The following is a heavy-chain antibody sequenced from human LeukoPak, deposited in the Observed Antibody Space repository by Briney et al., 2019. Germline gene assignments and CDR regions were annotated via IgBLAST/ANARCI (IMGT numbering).Heavy chain of an antibody. CDR1: GGSISSSNW. D-gene: IGHD5-12*01. Sequence: SSGTLSLTCAVSGGSISSSNWWSWVRQPPGKGLEWIGKISHSGSINYNPSFESRVTMSVDKAKNQLSLKLSSVTAADTAVYYCARVRGYDSGGFDYWGQGTLVTVSS. CDR2: ISHSGSI. J-gene: IGHJ4*02. CDR3: ARVRGYDSGGFDY. V-gene: IGHV4-4*02.